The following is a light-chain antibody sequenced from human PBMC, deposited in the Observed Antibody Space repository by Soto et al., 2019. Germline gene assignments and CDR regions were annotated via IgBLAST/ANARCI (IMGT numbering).Light chain of an antibody. J-gene: IGKJ5*01. CDR2: EVS. Sequence: LMTQTPTSLSVAPGQPASISCKSSHSLLHITGETFLFWYLQKPGQSPQLLIYEVSTRVSGVPDRFSGSGSGTDFTLEISRVETDDVGIYYCMQSTQLPPTFGQGTRLEIK. CDR3: MQSTQLPPT. V-gene: IGKV2D-29*02. CDR1: HSLLHITGETF.